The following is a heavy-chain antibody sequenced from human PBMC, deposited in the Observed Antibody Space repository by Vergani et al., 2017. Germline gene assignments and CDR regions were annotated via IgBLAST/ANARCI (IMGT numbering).Heavy chain of an antibody. D-gene: IGHD2-8*01. CDR1: GSTFSSYA. CDR3: ARQSRDVFCTNGLCPLGY. Sequence: EVQLVESGGGLVQPGGSLRLSCAASGSTFSSYAMNWVRQAPGKGLEGVSYISRSSSTIYYADSVKGRFTISRDNAKNSLHLQMNNLRAEDTAVYYCARQSRDVFCTNGLCPLGYLGQGALVTVSS. V-gene: IGHV3-48*01. CDR2: ISRSSSTI. J-gene: IGHJ4*02.